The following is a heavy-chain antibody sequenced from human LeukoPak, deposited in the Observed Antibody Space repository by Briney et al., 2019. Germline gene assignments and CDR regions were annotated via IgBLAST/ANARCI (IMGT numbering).Heavy chain of an antibody. CDR2: MNPNSGNT. V-gene: IGHV1-8*03. J-gene: IGHJ6*03. D-gene: IGHD5-18*01. CDR3: ARGPGGYSYGRYYYYMDV. CDR1: GYTFTSYD. Sequence: ASVKVSFKASGYTFTSYDINWVRQATGQGLEWMGWMNPNSGNTGYAQKFQGRATITRNTSISTAYMELSSLRSEDTAVYYCARGPGGYSYGRYYYYMDVWGKGTTVTVSS.